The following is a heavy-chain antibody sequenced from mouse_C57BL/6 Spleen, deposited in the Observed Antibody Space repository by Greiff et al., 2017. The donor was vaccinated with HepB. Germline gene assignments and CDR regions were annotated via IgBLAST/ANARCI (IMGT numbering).Heavy chain of an antibody. V-gene: IGHV1-81*01. CDR1: GYTFTSYG. J-gene: IGHJ2*01. CDR3: ARLGRYDYSYYFDY. Sequence: QVQLQQSGAELARPGASVKLSCKASGYTFTSYGISWVKQRTGQGLEWIGEIYPRSGNTYYNEKFKGKATITADTSSNTAYLQLSSLTSEDTAVYYCARLGRYDYSYYFDYWGQGTTLTVSS. CDR2: IYPRSGNT. D-gene: IGHD2-4*01.